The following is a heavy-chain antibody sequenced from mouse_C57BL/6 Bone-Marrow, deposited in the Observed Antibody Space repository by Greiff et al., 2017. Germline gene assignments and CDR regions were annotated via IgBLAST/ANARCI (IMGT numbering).Heavy chain of an antibody. CDR2: ISSGGSYT. CDR3: ARRGFITTMDY. Sequence: EVMLVESGGDLVKPGGSLKLSCAASGFTFSSYGMSWVRQTPDKRLEWVATISSGGSYTYYPDSVKGRFTISRDNAKNTLYLQMSSLKSEDTAMYYCARRGFITTMDYWGQGTSVTVSS. CDR1: GFTFSSYG. V-gene: IGHV5-6*02. J-gene: IGHJ4*01. D-gene: IGHD1-1*01.